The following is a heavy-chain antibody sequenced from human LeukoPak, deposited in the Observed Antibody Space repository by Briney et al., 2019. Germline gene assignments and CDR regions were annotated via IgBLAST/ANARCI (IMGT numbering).Heavy chain of an antibody. CDR2: INHSGST. D-gene: IGHD3-10*01. Sequence: KASETLSLTCAVYGGSFSGYYWGWIRQPPGKGLEWIGEINHSGSTNYNPPLKSRVTISVDTSNNQFSLKLTSVTAADTAIYYCATQILLCHYYWGQGTLVTVSS. J-gene: IGHJ4*02. CDR1: GGSFSGYY. CDR3: ATQILLCHYY. V-gene: IGHV4-34*01.